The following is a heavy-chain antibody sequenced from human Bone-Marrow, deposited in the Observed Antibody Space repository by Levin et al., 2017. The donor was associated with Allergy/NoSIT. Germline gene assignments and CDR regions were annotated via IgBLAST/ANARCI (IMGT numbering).Heavy chain of an antibody. CDR1: GGSISSRNW. Sequence: RASETLSLTCAVSGGSISSRNWWSWVRQPPGKGLEWIAEIYHSGSTNYNPSLKSRVTISVDKSKNQFSLKLSSVTAADTAVYCCARVDPVTRPVHFDYWGQGTLVTVSS. D-gene: IGHD2-8*01. CDR2: IYHSGST. V-gene: IGHV4-4*01. J-gene: IGHJ4*02. CDR3: ARVDPVTRPVHFDY.